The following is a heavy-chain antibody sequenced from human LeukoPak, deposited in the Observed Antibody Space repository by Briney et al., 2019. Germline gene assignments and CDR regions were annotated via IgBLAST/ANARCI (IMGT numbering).Heavy chain of an antibody. D-gene: IGHD4-17*01. Sequence: PVKVSCKASGGTFSSYAISWVRQAPGQGLEWMGRIIPILGIANYAQKFQGRVTITADKSTSTAYMELSSLRSEDTAVYYCARENDYGRPFDYWGQGTLVTVSS. J-gene: IGHJ4*02. CDR3: ARENDYGRPFDY. CDR2: IIPILGIA. V-gene: IGHV1-69*04. CDR1: GGTFSSYA.